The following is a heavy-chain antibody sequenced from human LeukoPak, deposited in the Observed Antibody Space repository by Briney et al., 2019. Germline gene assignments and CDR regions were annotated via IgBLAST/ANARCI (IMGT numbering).Heavy chain of an antibody. D-gene: IGHD3-22*01. CDR3: ARSITMIVDDAFHI. CDR2: INPNSGGT. CDR1: GYTFTGYY. J-gene: IGHJ3*02. Sequence: ASVKVFCKASGYTFTGYYMHWVRQAPGQGLAWVGWINPNSGGTNYAQKFQRMVTMTRDTSISTAYMELSRLRSDDTAVYYCARSITMIVDDAFHIWGQGTMVTVSS. V-gene: IGHV1-2*02.